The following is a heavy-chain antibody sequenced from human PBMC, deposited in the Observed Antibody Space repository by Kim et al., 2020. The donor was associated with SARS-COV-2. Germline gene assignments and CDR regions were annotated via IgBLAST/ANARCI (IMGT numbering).Heavy chain of an antibody. CDR2: IYHSGST. V-gene: IGHV4-30-2*01. CDR1: GGSISSGGYS. CDR3: AREVRIYGDYVPWFDP. D-gene: IGHD4-17*01. J-gene: IGHJ5*02. Sequence: SETLSLTCAVSGGSISSGGYSWSWIRQPPGKGLEWIGYIYHSGSTYYNPSLKSRVTISVDRSKNQFSLKLSSVTAADTAVYYCAREVRIYGDYVPWFDPWGQGPLVTVSS.